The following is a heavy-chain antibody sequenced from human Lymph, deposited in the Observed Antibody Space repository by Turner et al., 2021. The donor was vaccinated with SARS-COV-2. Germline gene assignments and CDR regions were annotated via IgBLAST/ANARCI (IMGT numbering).Heavy chain of an antibody. D-gene: IGHD6-19*01. CDR2: ISYDGSNK. Sequence: QVQLVESGGVVVQPWRSLRLSFAASVFTFSSYAMHWVRQDPGKGLEWVAVISYDGSNKYYADSVKGRFTISRDNSKNTLYLQMNSLRAEHTAVYYCARDFVAVTGPFDYWGQGTLVTVSS. J-gene: IGHJ4*02. V-gene: IGHV3-30-3*01. CDR1: VFTFSSYA. CDR3: ARDFVAVTGPFDY.